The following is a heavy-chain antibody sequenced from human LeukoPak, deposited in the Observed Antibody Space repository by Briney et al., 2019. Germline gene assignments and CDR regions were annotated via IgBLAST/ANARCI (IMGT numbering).Heavy chain of an antibody. D-gene: IGHD6-13*01. CDR2: IYYSGST. Sequence: SETLSLTCTVSGGSISSYYWSWIRQPPGKGLEWIGYIYYSGSTNYNPSLKSRVTISADTSKNQLSLKLSSVTAADTAVYYCARVGSSSWYNFDYWGQGTLVTVSS. CDR3: ARVGSSSWYNFDY. V-gene: IGHV4-59*01. J-gene: IGHJ4*02. CDR1: GGSISSYY.